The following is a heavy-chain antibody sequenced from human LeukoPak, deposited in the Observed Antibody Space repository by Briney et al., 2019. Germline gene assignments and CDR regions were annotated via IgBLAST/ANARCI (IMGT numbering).Heavy chain of an antibody. CDR2: IYYSGST. D-gene: IGHD2-2*01. CDR1: GGSISSSSYY. J-gene: IGHJ5*02. CDR3: ARHDLTNIVVVPAAVNWFDP. Sequence: KPSETLSLTCTVSGGSISSSSYYWGWIRQPPGKGLVWIGSIYYSGSTYYNPSLKSRVTISVDTSKNQFSLKLSSVTAADTAVYYCARHDLTNIVVVPAAVNWFDPWGQGTLVTVSS. V-gene: IGHV4-39*01.